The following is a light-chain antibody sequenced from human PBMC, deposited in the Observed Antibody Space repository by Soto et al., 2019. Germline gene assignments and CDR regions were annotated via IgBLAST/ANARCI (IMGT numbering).Light chain of an antibody. V-gene: IGKV1-5*03. CDR3: QHYNSYSEA. CDR1: QTISSW. Sequence: DIQMTHSPPSISGSXGDGVTITXXASQTISSWLAWYQQKPGKAPKLLIYKASTLKSGVPSRFSGSGSGTESTLTISSLQPDDFATYYCQHYNSYSEAFGQGTKVDIK. J-gene: IGKJ1*01. CDR2: KAS.